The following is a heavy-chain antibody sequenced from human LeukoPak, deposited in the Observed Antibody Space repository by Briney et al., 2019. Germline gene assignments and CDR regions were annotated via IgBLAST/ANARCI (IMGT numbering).Heavy chain of an antibody. CDR2: ISSSSSII. CDR1: GFTFSSYG. J-gene: IGHJ4*02. D-gene: IGHD2-15*01. Sequence: GGSLRLSCAASGFTFSSYGMNWVRQAPGKGLEWVSSISSSSSIIYYADSVKGRFTISRDNAKNSLYLQMNSLRAEDTAVYYCARGCTGGSCYGEFDYWGQGTLVTVSS. V-gene: IGHV3-21*01. CDR3: ARGCTGGSCYGEFDY.